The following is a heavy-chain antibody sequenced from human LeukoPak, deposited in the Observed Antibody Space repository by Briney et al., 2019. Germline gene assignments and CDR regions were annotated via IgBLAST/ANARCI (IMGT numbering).Heavy chain of an antibody. CDR1: GFTFSSYG. J-gene: IGHJ4*02. CDR3: MAYCSSTSCYSYDY. D-gene: IGHD2-2*01. V-gene: IGHV3-30*02. CDR2: IRYDGSNK. Sequence: QSGGSLRLSCAASGFTFSSYGMHWVRQAPGKGLEWVAFIRYDGSNKYYADSVKGRFTISRDNSKNTLYLQMNSLRAEDTAVYYCMAYCSSTSCYSYDYWGQGTLVTVSS.